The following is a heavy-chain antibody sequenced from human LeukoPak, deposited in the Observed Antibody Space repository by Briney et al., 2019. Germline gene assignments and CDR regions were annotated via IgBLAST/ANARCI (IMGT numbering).Heavy chain of an antibody. J-gene: IGHJ5*02. Sequence: SKTLSLTCTVSGGSISSGDYYWSWIRQPPGKGLESIGYIYYSGSTYYNPSLKSRVTISVDTSKNQFSLKLSSVTAADTAVYYCARARAGELRQEELWFDLWCQGTLVTVSS. CDR2: IYYSGST. D-gene: IGHD1-26*01. V-gene: IGHV4-30-4*08. CDR3: ARARAGELRQEELWFDL. CDR1: GGSISSGDYY.